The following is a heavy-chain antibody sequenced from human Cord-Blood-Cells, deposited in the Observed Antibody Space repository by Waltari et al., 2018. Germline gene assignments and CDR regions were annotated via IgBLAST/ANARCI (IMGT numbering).Heavy chain of an antibody. CDR3: ARDSGSSADFDY. CDR1: GYPFTSYD. J-gene: IGHJ4*02. D-gene: IGHD1-26*01. CDR2: KNPNSSNT. V-gene: IGHV1-8*03. Sequence: QVQLVQSGAEVKKPGASVKVSCKASGYPFTSYDINWVRQATGQGLEWMVWKNPNSSNTGYAQKFQGRVTITRNTAISTAYMELSSLRSEDTAVYYCARDSGSSADFDYWGQGTLVTVSS.